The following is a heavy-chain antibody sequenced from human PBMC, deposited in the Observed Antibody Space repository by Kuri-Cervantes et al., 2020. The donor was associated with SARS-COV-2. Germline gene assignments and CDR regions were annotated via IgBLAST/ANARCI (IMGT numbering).Heavy chain of an antibody. V-gene: IGHV3-21*01. CDR3: ASSLLTLPIDY. J-gene: IGHJ4*02. Sequence: GESLKISCAASGFSLSRYTMNWVRQAPGKALEWVSSISGSGSYIYYADSVKGRFTISKESGENSLYLHMNSLRAEDSAVYYCASSLLTLPIDYWGQGTLVTVSS. CDR1: GFSLSRYT. CDR2: ISGSGSYI.